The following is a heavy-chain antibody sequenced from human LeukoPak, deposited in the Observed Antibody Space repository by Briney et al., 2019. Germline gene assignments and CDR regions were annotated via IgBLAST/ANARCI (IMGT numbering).Heavy chain of an antibody. V-gene: IGHV3-48*04. CDR1: GFTFSSYS. CDR2: ISSSSSTI. Sequence: GGSLRLSCAASGFTFSSYSMNWVRQAPGKGLEWVSYISSSSSTIYYADSVKGRFTISRDNAKNSLYLQMNSLRAEDTAVYYCAREEGPIAVAGDYFDYWGQGTLVTVSS. D-gene: IGHD6-19*01. CDR3: AREEGPIAVAGDYFDY. J-gene: IGHJ4*02.